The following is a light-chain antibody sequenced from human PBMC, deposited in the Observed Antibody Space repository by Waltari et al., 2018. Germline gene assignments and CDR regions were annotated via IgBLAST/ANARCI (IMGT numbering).Light chain of an antibody. CDR1: QSVSKY. J-gene: IGKJ1*01. CDR3: QKYGTLPAT. CDR2: DAS. Sequence: IVLTQYPGTLSLSPGERANLSCRASQSVSKYLAWYQQKPGQAPRLLIYDASIRATGIPDRFSGSGWGTDFSLTISSLEPEDFAVYYCQKYGTLPATFGQGTKVQ. V-gene: IGKV3-20*01.